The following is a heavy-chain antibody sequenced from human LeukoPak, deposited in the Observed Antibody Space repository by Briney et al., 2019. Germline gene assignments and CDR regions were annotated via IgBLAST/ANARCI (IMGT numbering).Heavy chain of an antibody. CDR1: GFTFSIYS. CDR2: ISISSGTI. CDR3: ARDTHYSFDY. V-gene: IGHV3-48*01. D-gene: IGHD2-21*01. J-gene: IGHJ4*02. Sequence: GGSLRLSCAASGFTFSIYSMNWVRQAPGKGLEWVSYISISSGTISYADSVRGRSTISSDNAKNSLYLQMNSLRAEDTAVYYCARDTHYSFDYWDQGTLVIVSS.